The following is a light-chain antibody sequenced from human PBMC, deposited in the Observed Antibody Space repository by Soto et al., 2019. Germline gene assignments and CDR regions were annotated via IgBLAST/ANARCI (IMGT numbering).Light chain of an antibody. V-gene: IGKV1-39*01. J-gene: IGKJ5*01. CDR3: QQRYSTLIT. CDR2: AAS. CDR1: QSISSY. Sequence: DIQMTQSPSSLSASVGERVTITCRASQSISSYLNWYQQKPGKAPKLLIYAASSLQSGVPSRFSGSGSGTDFTLTISSLQPEDFATYYCQQRYSTLITFGQGTRLEIK.